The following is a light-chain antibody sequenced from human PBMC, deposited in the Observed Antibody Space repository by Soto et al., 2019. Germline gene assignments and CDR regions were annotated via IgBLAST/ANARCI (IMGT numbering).Light chain of an antibody. Sequence: QSVLTQPPSVSGAPGQRVTISCTGSSSNIGAGYDVHWYQQLPGTAPKLLIYGDSNRPSGVPDRVSGSNSGTSASLAITGLQAEDEADYYCQSYDSSLSGSVFGGGTKLTVL. CDR3: QSYDSSLSGSV. CDR2: GDS. J-gene: IGLJ3*02. CDR1: SSNIGAGYD. V-gene: IGLV1-40*01.